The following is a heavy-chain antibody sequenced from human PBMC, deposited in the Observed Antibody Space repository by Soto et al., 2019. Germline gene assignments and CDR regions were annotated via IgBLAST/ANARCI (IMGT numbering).Heavy chain of an antibody. D-gene: IGHD2-15*01. Sequence: GESLKISCAASGFTVSSNYMSWVRQAPGKGLEWVSVIYSGGSTYYADSVKGRFTISRDNSKNTLYLQMNSLRAEDTAVYYCARDLCSGGSCYLPGAFDIWGQGTMVTVSS. CDR2: IYSGGST. J-gene: IGHJ3*02. V-gene: IGHV3-66*01. CDR3: ARDLCSGGSCYLPGAFDI. CDR1: GFTVSSNY.